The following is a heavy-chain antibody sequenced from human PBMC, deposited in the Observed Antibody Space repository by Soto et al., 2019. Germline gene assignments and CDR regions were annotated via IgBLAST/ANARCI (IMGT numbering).Heavy chain of an antibody. CDR2: IYYSGST. D-gene: IGHD6-19*01. J-gene: IGHJ5*02. CDR3: ARGGSSGWSRWFDP. CDR1: GGSISSYY. Sequence: QVQLQESGPGLVKPSETLSLTCTVSGGSISSYYWSWIRQPPGKGLEWIGYIYYSGSTNYNPSLKTRVTISVDTSKTQFSLKLSSVTAADTAVYYCARGGSSGWSRWFDPWGQGTLVTVSS. V-gene: IGHV4-59*01.